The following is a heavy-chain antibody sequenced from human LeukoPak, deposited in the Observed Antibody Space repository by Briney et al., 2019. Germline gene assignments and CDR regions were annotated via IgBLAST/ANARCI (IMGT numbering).Heavy chain of an antibody. V-gene: IGHV4-34*01. CDR1: GGSFSGYY. Sequence: SETLSLTCAVYGGSFSGYYWSWIRQPPGKGLEWIGEINHSGSTNYNPSLKSRVTISVDTSKNQFSLKLSSVTAADTAVYYCAREVVPAAIGWFDPRGQGTLVTVSS. D-gene: IGHD2-2*01. J-gene: IGHJ5*02. CDR3: AREVVPAAIGWFDP. CDR2: INHSGST.